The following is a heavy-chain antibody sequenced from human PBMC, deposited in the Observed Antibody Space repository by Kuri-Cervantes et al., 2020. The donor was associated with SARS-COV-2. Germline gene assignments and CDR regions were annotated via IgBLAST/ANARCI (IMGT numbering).Heavy chain of an antibody. Sequence: GGSLRLSCAASGFTFNNAWMSWVRQAPGKGLEWVGRIKGKTDGGAIDYAAPVKGRFTISRDDSKNTLYLHMNNLQTEDTAVYYCTTAQRLSGDPFDYWGQGTLVTVSS. D-gene: IGHD3-10*01. J-gene: IGHJ4*02. CDR1: GFTFNNAW. CDR2: IKGKTDGGAI. V-gene: IGHV3-15*01. CDR3: TTAQRLSGDPFDY.